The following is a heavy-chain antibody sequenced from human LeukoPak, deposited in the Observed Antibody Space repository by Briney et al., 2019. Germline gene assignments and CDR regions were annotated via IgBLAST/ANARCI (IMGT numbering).Heavy chain of an antibody. CDR3: ARRYPGRYYDSSGPFNWFDP. CDR2: INHSGST. Sequence: SETLTLSCAVYGGSFSGYYWSWIRQPPGKGLEWIGEINHSGSTNYNPSLKSRVTISVDTSKNQFSLKLISVTAADTAVYYCARRYPGRYYDSSGPFNWFDPWGQGTLSPSPQ. CDR1: GGSFSGYY. D-gene: IGHD3-22*01. V-gene: IGHV4-34*01. J-gene: IGHJ5*02.